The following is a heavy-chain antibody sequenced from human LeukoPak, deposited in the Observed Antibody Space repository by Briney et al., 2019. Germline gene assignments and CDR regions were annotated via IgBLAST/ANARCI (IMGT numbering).Heavy chain of an antibody. V-gene: IGHV4-39*01. CDR2: IYYSGST. CDR1: GGSISSSSYY. CDR3: ARRYYCDIR. Sequence: SETLSLTCTVSGGSISSSSYYWGWIRQPPGKGLEWIGSIYYSGSTYYNPSLKSRITISVDTSKNQFSLKLSSVTAADTAVYYCARRYYCDIRWGQETLVTVSS. J-gene: IGHJ4*02. D-gene: IGHD3-22*01.